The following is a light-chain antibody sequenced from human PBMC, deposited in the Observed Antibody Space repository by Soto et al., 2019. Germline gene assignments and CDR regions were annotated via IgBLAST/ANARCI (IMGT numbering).Light chain of an antibody. CDR1: QSVRSN. Sequence: IVMAQAPDSVYGSAGERATLSFRASQSVRSNLAWYQHKPGQAPRLLIYDGSTRALGIPARFSGSESGTEFTLTISSLQSEDFAVYFCQQYDDWPITFGQGTRLEIK. CDR2: DGS. J-gene: IGKJ5*01. V-gene: IGKV3-15*01. CDR3: QQYDDWPIT.